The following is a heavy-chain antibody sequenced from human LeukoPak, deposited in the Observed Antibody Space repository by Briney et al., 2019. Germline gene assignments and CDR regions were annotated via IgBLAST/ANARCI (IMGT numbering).Heavy chain of an antibody. CDR1: GFTFSSYA. D-gene: IGHD2-8*01. CDR3: AKDYIGYCTNGVCYGDY. V-gene: IGHV3-23*01. Sequence: GGSLRLSCAASGFTFSSYAMSWVRQAPGKGLEWVSAISGSGGSTYYADSVKGRFTISRDNPKNTLYLQMNSLRAEDTAVYYCAKDYIGYCTNGVCYGDYWGQGTLVTVSS. CDR2: ISGSGGST. J-gene: IGHJ4*02.